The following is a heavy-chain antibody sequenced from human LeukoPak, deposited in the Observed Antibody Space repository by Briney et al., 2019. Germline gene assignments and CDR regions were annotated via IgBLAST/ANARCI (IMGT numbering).Heavy chain of an antibody. Sequence: EASVTVSCKASGYTLSSYGISWVRQAPGQGLEWMGWISGYNGNTKYAQKLQGRVTMTTDASTSTAYMELRSLRSDDTAVYYCARVKSTVLEVVPATAFDPWGQGTLVTVSS. V-gene: IGHV1-18*01. CDR1: GYTLSSYG. D-gene: IGHD2-2*01. CDR3: ARVKSTVLEVVPATAFDP. CDR2: ISGYNGNT. J-gene: IGHJ5*02.